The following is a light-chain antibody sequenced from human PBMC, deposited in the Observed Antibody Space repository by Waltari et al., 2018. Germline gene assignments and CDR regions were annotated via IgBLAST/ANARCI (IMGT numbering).Light chain of an antibody. V-gene: IGLV4-69*01. CDR3: QTGGHGTWV. CDR1: RGHSSNI. Sequence: QLVLTQSPSASASLGASVRLTCRLDRGHSSNILAWPQQQPEKGPRYLMKVNSDGSQSKGDEIPDRFSGSCSGAERYLTISSVQSEDEADYYCQTGGHGTWVFGGGTKLTVL. J-gene: IGLJ3*02. CDR2: VNSDGSQ.